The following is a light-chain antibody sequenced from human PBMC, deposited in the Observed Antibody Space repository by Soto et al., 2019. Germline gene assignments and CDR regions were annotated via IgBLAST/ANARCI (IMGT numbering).Light chain of an antibody. V-gene: IGKV3-15*01. Sequence: EIVMTQSPATLSVSPGERAILSCRASQSVSTSLVWYQKKPGQAPKRLIFGASTRDTGIPARFSGSGSGKEFTPTISSMQSADLAAYYYQQYSNCTPFTFGQGTKLEI. J-gene: IGKJ2*01. CDR1: QSVSTS. CDR3: QQYSNCTPFT. CDR2: GAS.